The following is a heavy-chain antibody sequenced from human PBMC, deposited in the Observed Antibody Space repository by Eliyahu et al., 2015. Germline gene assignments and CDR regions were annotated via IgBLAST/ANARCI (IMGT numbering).Heavy chain of an antibody. D-gene: IGHD3-10*01. V-gene: IGHV3-48*02. J-gene: IGHJ6*02. CDR1: GFTXXXYX. Sequence: EVQLVESGGGLVQPGGSLXLSCAASGFTXXXYXXNWVRQAPGKGLEWVSYISSSSSTIYYADSVKGRFTISRDNAKNSLYLQMNSLRDEDTAVYYCARGVDYYGSGSYYYGMDVWGQGTTVTVSS. CDR3: ARGVDYYGSGSYYYGMDV. CDR2: ISSSSSTI.